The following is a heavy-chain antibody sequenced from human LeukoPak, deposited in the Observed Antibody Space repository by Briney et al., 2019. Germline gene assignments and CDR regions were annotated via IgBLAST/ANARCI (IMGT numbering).Heavy chain of an antibody. J-gene: IGHJ4*02. CDR2: INHSGST. Sequence: SETLSLTCAVYGGSFSGYYWSWIRQPPGKGLEWIGEINHSGSTNYNPSLKSRVTISVDTSKNQFSLKLSSVTAADTAVYYCASGMGGYCSGGNCYRAFDYWGQGTLVTVSS. CDR3: ASGMGGYCSGGNCYRAFDY. V-gene: IGHV4-34*01. D-gene: IGHD2-15*01. CDR1: GGSFSGYY.